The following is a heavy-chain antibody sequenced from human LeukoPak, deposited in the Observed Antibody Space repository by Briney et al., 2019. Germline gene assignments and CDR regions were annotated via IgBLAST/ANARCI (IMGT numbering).Heavy chain of an antibody. CDR1: GFTVSSNY. D-gene: IGHD1-26*01. J-gene: IGHJ4*02. V-gene: IGHV3-53*01. CDR2: IYSGDST. CDR3: VRGYSGSFLDY. Sequence: GGSLRLSCAASGFTVSSNYMNWVRQAPGKGLEWVSVIYSGDSTNYADSVKGRFTISRDNAKNTLSLQMSSLRAEDTAVYYCVRGYSGSFLDYWGQGTLVTVSS.